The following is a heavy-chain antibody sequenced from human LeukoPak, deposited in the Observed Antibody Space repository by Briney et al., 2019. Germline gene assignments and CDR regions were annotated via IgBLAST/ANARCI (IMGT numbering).Heavy chain of an antibody. CDR1: GFTFGDYV. CDR3: TRGNLSPTSLEPLYYGMDV. V-gene: IGHV3-49*03. D-gene: IGHD1-1*01. Sequence: GGSLRLSCRASGFTFGDYVMNWFRQAPGKGLEWVGFIRRKAYGGTTEYAASVKGRFTISRDDSKSIAYLQMNSLKTEDTAVYYCTRGNLSPTSLEPLYYGMDVWGQGNTVTVSS. J-gene: IGHJ6*02. CDR2: IRRKAYGGTT.